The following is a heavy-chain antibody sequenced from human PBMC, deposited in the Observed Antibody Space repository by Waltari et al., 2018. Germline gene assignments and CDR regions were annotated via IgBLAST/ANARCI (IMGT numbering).Heavy chain of an antibody. CDR1: GHPGNNDFY. V-gene: IGHV4-38-2*02. CDR2: IYHTGSS. Sequence: QVQLRESGPGLVRSSETLSLTCTVSGHPGNNDFYWAWIRQSPGGGLEWIASIYHTGSSHYNSSLKSRVSISTDMSTKQFFLTLTHLTAADTAVYYCAEEGNTTAGLFDSWGQGTLVTVSS. CDR3: AEEGNTTAGLFDS. D-gene: IGHD6-25*01. J-gene: IGHJ4*02.